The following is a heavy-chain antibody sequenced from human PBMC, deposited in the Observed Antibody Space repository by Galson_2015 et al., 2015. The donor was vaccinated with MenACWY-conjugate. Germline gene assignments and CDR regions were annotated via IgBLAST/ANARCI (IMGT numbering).Heavy chain of an antibody. Sequence: GSIYYSGSTYYNPSLKSRVTISVDTSKNQFSLKLSSVTAADTAVYYCARQNGGNSAFLTGWYFQHWGQGTLVTVSS. J-gene: IGHJ1*01. D-gene: IGHD4-23*01. CDR2: IYYSGST. V-gene: IGHV4-39*01. CDR3: ARQNGGNSAFLTGWYFQH.